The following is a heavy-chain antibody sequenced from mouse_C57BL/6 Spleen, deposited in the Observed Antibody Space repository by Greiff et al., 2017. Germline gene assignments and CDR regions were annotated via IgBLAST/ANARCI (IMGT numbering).Heavy chain of an antibody. J-gene: IGHJ4*01. CDR3: ARYGPLYYAMDY. CDR2: IRNKANGYTT. Sequence: DVQLVESGGGLVQPGGSLSLSCAASGFTFTDYYMSWVRQPPGKALEWLGFIRNKANGYTTEYSASVKGRFTISRDNSQSILYLQMNALRAEDSATYYCARYGPLYYAMDYWGQGTSVTVSS. CDR1: GFTFTDYY. V-gene: IGHV7-3*01.